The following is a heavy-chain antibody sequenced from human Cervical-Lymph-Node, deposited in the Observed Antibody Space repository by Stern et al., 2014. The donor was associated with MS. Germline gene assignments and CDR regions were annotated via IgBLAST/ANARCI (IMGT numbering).Heavy chain of an antibody. CDR1: GFTFSSYP. CDR3: ERDSTVHQLAPRGYYFDY. CDR2: ISHEASKK. V-gene: IGHV3-30-3*01. Sequence: VQLVESGGGVVQPGGSLRLSCAASGFTFSSYPMHWVRPAPGKGPEWETVISHEASKKYYADSVKGRFTISRDNGRNTLYLHMNSLRPEDTAMYYCERDSTVHQLAPRGYYFDYWGQGNLVTVSS. D-gene: IGHD6-13*01. J-gene: IGHJ4*02.